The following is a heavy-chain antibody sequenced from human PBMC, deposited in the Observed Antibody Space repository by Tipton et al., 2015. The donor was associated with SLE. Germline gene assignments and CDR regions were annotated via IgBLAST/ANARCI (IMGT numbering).Heavy chain of an antibody. V-gene: IGHV4-34*01. CDR3: ASSPRGQLYYFDY. CDR1: GGSFSGYY. CDR2: INHSGST. J-gene: IGHJ4*02. D-gene: IGHD5-24*01. Sequence: GLVKPSESLSLTCAVYGGSFSGYYWSWIRQPPGKGLEWIGEINHSGSTNYNPSLKSRVTISEDASKKQFSLKLSSVTAADTAVYYCASSPRGQLYYFDYWGQGTLVTVSS.